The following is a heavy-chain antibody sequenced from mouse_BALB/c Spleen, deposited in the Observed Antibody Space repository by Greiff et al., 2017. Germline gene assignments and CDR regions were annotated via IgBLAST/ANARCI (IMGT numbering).Heavy chain of an antibody. CDR1: GDSITSGY. CDR3: ARWLLPFYYFDY. V-gene: IGHV3-8*02. Sequence: VQLKESGPSLVKPSQTLSLTCSVTGDSITSGYWNWIRKFPGNKLEYMGYISYSGSTYYNPSLKSRISITRDTSKNQYYLHLNSVTTKDTATDYCARWLLPFYYFDYWGQGTTLTVSS. J-gene: IGHJ2*01. CDR2: ISYSGST. D-gene: IGHD2-3*01.